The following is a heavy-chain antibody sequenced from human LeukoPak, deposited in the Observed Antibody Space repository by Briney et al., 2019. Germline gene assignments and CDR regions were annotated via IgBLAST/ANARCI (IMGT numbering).Heavy chain of an antibody. V-gene: IGHV1-2*02. CDR2: INPNSGGT. Sequence: ASVKVSCKASGYTFTGYYMHWVRQAPGQGLEWMGWINPNSGGTNYAQKFQGRVTMTRDTSISTAYMELSSLRSEDTAVYYCARAGHVRYPVGALGRDYWGQGTLVTVSS. D-gene: IGHD3-9*01. CDR1: GYTFTGYY. CDR3: ARAGHVRYPVGALGRDY. J-gene: IGHJ4*02.